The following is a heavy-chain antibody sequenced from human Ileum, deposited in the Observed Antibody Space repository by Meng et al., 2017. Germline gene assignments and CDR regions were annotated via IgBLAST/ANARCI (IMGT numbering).Heavy chain of an antibody. CDR2: AGT. CDR3: ARDHWGSLDY. D-gene: IGHD7-27*01. V-gene: IGHV4-61*08. CDR1: GGSVSTSDYQ. J-gene: IGHJ4*02. Sequence: QGHLEEARPRWVRSLDTLPPLCPFSGGSVSTSDYQWGWIRQPPGKGLEWIGYAGTNYNPSLKSRVTISVDTSKRQFSLKLTSVTAADTAVYYCARDHWGSLDYWGQGILVTVSS.